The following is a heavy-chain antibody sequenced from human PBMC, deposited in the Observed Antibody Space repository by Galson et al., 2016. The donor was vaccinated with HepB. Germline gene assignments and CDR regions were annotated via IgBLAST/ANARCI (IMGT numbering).Heavy chain of an antibody. CDR1: GATFSSYV. J-gene: IGHJ4*02. V-gene: IGHV1-69*13. D-gene: IGHD3-22*01. CDR2: INPISGTA. CDR3: ARERAYYDSSGHYDY. Sequence: SVKVSCKASGATFSSYVITWVRQAPGEGLEWMGGINPISGTANYAQKFQGRVTITEDESTSTAYMELSSLRSEDTAVYYCARERAYYDSSGHYDYWGQGTLVTVSS.